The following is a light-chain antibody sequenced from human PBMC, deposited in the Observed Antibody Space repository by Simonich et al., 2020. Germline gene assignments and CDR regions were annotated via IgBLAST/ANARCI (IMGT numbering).Light chain of an antibody. Sequence: EIVLTQSPGTLSLSPGERATLSCRASQSVSSSYLAWYQQKPGLAPRLLIYDASSRATGIPDRFSGSVSGTDFTLTISRLKPEDFAVYYCQQYGSSPRTFGQGTKVEIK. CDR3: QQYGSSPRT. CDR1: QSVSSSY. J-gene: IGKJ1*01. V-gene: IGKV3D-20*01. CDR2: DAS.